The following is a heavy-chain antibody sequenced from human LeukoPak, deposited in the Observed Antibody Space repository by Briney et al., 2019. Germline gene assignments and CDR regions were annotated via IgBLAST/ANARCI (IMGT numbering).Heavy chain of an antibody. J-gene: IGHJ4*02. CDR2: ISSSSGYI. V-gene: IGHV3-21*01. Sequence: GGSLRLSCAASGFAFSRYSMNWVRQAPGKGLEWVSSISSSSGYIYYADSVKGRFTISRDNSKNSLYLQMNSLRAEDTAVYYCAREIVSSTCFDYWGQGALVTVSS. CDR1: GFAFSRYS. D-gene: IGHD2-2*01. CDR3: AREIVSSTCFDY.